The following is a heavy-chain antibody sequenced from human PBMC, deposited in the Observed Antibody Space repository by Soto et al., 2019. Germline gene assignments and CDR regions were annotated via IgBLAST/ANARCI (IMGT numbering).Heavy chain of an antibody. V-gene: IGHV4-34*01. Sequence: QVQLQQWGAGLLKPSETLSLTCAVYGGSFSGYYWSWIRQPPGKGLEWIGEINHSGSTNYNPSLKSRVTLSVDTSKNQFSLKLSSVTAADTAVYYCARDYYDSSGRPAIDYWGQGTLVTVSS. D-gene: IGHD3-22*01. CDR3: ARDYYDSSGRPAIDY. CDR2: INHSGST. CDR1: GGSFSGYY. J-gene: IGHJ4*02.